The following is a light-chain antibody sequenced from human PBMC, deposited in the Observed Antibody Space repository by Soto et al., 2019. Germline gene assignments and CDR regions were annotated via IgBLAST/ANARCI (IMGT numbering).Light chain of an antibody. Sequence: EIVMTQSPATLSVSPGERATLSCRASQSVRSNLAWYQQKPGQAPRLLIYGASARATGFPVRFSGSGSGTEFTLTISSLQSEDSAAYYCQQYGNWPYTFGQGTKLEIK. CDR2: GAS. CDR1: QSVRSN. CDR3: QQYGNWPYT. V-gene: IGKV3-15*01. J-gene: IGKJ2*01.